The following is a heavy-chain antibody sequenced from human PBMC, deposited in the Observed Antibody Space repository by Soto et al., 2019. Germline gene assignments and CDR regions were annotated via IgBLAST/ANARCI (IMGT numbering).Heavy chain of an antibody. J-gene: IGHJ5*02. CDR2: IIPIFGTA. D-gene: IGHD2-15*01. Sequence: QVQLVQSGAEVKKPGSSVKVSCKASGGTFSSYAISWVRQAPGQGLEWMGGIIPIFGTANYAQKFQGRVTINADESTSTAYMEMSSLRAEYTAVYYCAREVVVASTGCFDPWGQGPMVTVAS. CDR1: GGTFSSYA. CDR3: AREVVVASTGCFDP. V-gene: IGHV1-69*12.